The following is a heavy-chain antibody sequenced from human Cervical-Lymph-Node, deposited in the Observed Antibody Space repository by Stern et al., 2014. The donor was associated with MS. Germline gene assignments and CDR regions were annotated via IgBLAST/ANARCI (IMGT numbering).Heavy chain of an antibody. D-gene: IGHD3-22*01. CDR3: ARASERSGYYPDYFQY. CDR1: GGTFSNYA. CDR2: LIIIFDTA. J-gene: IGHJ1*01. V-gene: IGHV1-69*01. Sequence: QVQLVQSGPEVKKPGSSVKVSCKASGGTFSNYAISWVRQAPGQGLEWMGGLIIIFDTANYAQKFHGRVTISADESTSTAYMELSSLRSEDTAVYYCARASERSGYYPDYFQYWGQGTPVTVSS.